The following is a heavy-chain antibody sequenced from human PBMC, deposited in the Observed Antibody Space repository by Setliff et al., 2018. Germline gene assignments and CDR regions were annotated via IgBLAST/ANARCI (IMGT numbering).Heavy chain of an antibody. CDR3: SRLVRFCTRTSCQRLSGDEY. D-gene: IGHD2-2*01. CDR2: ISPHNGKT. V-gene: IGHV1-18*01. Sequence: ASVKVSCKASGYIFTDYGVSWVRQAPGQGLEWVGWISPHNGKTYYAPKFQDRVTLTADTSTTTAYLQLTNLRSDDTAIYFCSRLVRFCTRTSCQRLSGDEYWGQGALVTV. CDR1: GYIFTDYG. J-gene: IGHJ4*02.